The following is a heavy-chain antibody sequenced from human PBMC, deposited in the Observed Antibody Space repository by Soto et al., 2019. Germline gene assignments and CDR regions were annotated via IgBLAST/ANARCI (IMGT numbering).Heavy chain of an antibody. J-gene: IGHJ4*02. D-gene: IGHD5-18*01. Sequence: ASVKVSCKASGYRFTTHYIHWVRQAPGQGLEWMGRMNVGTGGTTHAHKFQGRVTMTRDTSIRTAYLEVSSVKSDDTAMYYCARDGNFALRGYSFGFDFWGQGTLVTVSS. CDR2: MNVGTGGT. CDR3: ARDGNFALRGYSFGFDF. CDR1: GYRFTTHY. V-gene: IGHV1-2*06.